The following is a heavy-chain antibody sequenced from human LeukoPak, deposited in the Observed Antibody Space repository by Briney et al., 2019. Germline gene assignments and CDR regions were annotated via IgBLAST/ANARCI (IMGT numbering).Heavy chain of an antibody. V-gene: IGHV4-38-2*02. D-gene: IGHD2/OR15-2a*01. Sequence: NPSETLSLTCAVSGYSITSGFSWGWTRQPPGKGLEWIGTISHSGTTDYKSTLESRLTISMDTSKNLFSLRLTSVTAADTAVYYCAREGAFPAIDPWGQGTLVTVSS. CDR3: AREGAFPAIDP. CDR1: GYSITSGFS. J-gene: IGHJ5*02. CDR2: ISHSGTT.